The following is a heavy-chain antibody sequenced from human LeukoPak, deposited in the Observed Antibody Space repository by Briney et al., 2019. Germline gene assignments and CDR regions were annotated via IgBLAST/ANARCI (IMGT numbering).Heavy chain of an antibody. D-gene: IGHD6-19*01. CDR3: ARHGPSSGWYTRYFDY. V-gene: IGHV4-59*01. J-gene: IGHJ4*02. CDR2: IYYSGST. Sequence: SETLSLTCTVSGGSISSYYWSWIRQPPGKGLEWIGYIYYSGSTNYNPSLKSRFTISVDTSKSQFSLKLNSVTAADTAVYYCARHGPSSGWYTRYFDYWGQGTLVTVSS. CDR1: GGSISSYY.